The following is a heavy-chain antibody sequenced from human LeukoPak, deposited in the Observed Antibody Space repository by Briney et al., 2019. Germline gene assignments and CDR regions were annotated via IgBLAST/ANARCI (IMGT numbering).Heavy chain of an antibody. CDR2: INHSGST. CDR1: GGSFSGYY. CDR3: AREMTTVVTDYYYYYYMDV. J-gene: IGHJ6*03. D-gene: IGHD4-23*01. V-gene: IGHV4-34*01. Sequence: SETLSLTCAVYGGSFSGYYWSWIRQPPGKGLEWIGEINHSGSTYYNPSLKSRVTISVDTSKNQFSLKLSSVTAADTAVYYCAREMTTVVTDYYYYYYMDVWGKGTTVTVSS.